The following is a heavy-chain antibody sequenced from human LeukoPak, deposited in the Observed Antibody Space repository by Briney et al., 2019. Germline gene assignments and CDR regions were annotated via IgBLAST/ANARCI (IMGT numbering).Heavy chain of an antibody. CDR2: IYTSGST. V-gene: IGHV4-61*02. D-gene: IGHD3-10*01. CDR3: ASRGN. J-gene: IGHJ4*02. Sequence: TSETLSLTCTVSGGSISSGSYYWSWIRQPAGKGLEWIGRIYTSGSTNYNPSLKSRVTMSVDTSKNQFSLKLSSVTAADTAVYYCASRGNWGQGTLVTVSS. CDR1: GGSISSGSYY.